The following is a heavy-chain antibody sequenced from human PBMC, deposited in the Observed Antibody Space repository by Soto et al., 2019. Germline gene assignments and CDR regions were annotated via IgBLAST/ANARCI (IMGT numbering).Heavy chain of an antibody. CDR2: IIPIFGTA. D-gene: IGHD3-10*01. CDR1: GGTFSSYA. Sequence: ASVKVSCKASGGTFSSYAISWVRQAPGQGLEWMGGIIPIFGTANYAQKLQGRVTITADESTSTAYMELSSLRSEDTAVYYCARDTMVRGVLDYWGQGTLVTVSS. V-gene: IGHV1-69*13. CDR3: ARDTMVRGVLDY. J-gene: IGHJ4*02.